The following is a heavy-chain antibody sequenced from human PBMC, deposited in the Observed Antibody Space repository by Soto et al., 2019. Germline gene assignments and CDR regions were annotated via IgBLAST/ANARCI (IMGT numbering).Heavy chain of an antibody. Sequence: ASVKVSCKASGYNFSNYGISWVRQAPGQGLEWLGWISAYNGVTNYAQKVKGRVSMTTDTSTGTAYMELRSLRSDDTAVYYCARDPGSTNTCYVCYDFGFDVWGQGTTVTV. D-gene: IGHD2-2*01. V-gene: IGHV1-18*04. CDR3: ARDPGSTNTCYVCYDFGFDV. CDR2: ISAYNGVT. J-gene: IGHJ6*02. CDR1: GYNFSNYG.